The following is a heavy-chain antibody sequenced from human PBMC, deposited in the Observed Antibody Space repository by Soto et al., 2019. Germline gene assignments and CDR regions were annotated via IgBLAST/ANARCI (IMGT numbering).Heavy chain of an antibody. CDR2: ISYDGSNK. V-gene: IGHV3-30*03. CDR1: GFTFSSYG. J-gene: IGHJ4*02. CDR3: ARESEDLTSNFDY. Sequence: GGSLRLSCAASGFTFSSYGMHWVRQAPGKGLEWVAVISYDGSNKYYADSVKGRFTISRDNSKNTLYLQMNSLRAEDTAVYYCARESEDLTSNFDYWGQGTLVTVSS.